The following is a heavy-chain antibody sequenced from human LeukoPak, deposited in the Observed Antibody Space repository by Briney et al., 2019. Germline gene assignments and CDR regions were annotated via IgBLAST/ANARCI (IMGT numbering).Heavy chain of an antibody. CDR1: GGSINGYY. J-gene: IGHJ4*02. V-gene: IGHV4-59*01. CDR3: ARIPDQLLFDY. Sequence: SETLSLTCTVSGGSINGYYWTWIRLPPGKELEWIGYMYYSGSTNYNPSLKSRVTMSVDTPKNQFSLKLSSVTAADTAVYYCARIPDQLLFDYWGQGTLVTVSS. D-gene: IGHD2-2*01. CDR2: MYYSGST.